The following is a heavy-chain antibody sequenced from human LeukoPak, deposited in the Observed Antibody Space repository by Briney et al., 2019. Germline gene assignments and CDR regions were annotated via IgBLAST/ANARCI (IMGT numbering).Heavy chain of an antibody. CDR1: GYTFTSYS. CDR3: ARVWQDYSGVDY. D-gene: IGHD2-21*01. J-gene: IGHJ4*02. Sequence: GGSLRLSCAASGYTFTSYSMSWVRQAPGKGLEWVSFISNSDDTRYYADSVRGRFTISRDDAKNSLYLQMSSLRDEDTAVYYCARVWQDYSGVDYWGQGTLVTVSS. CDR2: ISNSDDTR. V-gene: IGHV3-48*02.